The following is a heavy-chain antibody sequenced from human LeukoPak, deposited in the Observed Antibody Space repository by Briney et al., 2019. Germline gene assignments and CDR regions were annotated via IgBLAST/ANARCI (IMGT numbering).Heavy chain of an antibody. Sequence: PGGSLRLSCAASGFTFSSYWMSWVRQAPGEGLEWVANIKQDGSEKYYVDSVKGRFTISRDNAKNSLYLQMNSLRAEDTAVYYCARVVWFGELSYWGQGTLVTVSS. CDR1: GFTFSSYW. V-gene: IGHV3-7*01. D-gene: IGHD3-10*01. CDR3: ARVVWFGELSY. CDR2: IKQDGSEK. J-gene: IGHJ4*02.